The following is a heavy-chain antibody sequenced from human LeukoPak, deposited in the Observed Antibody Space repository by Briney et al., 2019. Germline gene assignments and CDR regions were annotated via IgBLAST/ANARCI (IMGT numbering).Heavy chain of an antibody. CDR1: GYTFTSYG. J-gene: IGHJ4*02. D-gene: IGHD3-10*01. CDR3: ATRWTGGYGWFGELGY. Sequence: ASVKVSCKASGYTFTSYGISWVRQAPGQGLEWMGWISAYNGNTNYAQKLQGRVTMTTDTSTSIAYMELRSLRSDDTAVYYCATRWTGGYGWFGELGYWGQGTLVTVSS. CDR2: ISAYNGNT. V-gene: IGHV1-18*01.